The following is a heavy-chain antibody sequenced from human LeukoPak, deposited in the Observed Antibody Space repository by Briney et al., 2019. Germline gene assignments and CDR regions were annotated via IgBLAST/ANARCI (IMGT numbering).Heavy chain of an antibody. Sequence: PGGSLRLSCAASGFTFSSYWMSWVRQAPGKGLEWVSVISGSGDTIYYADSVKGRFTISRDNAKNSLYLQMNSLRAEDTAVYYCARDPEYSSSAGAYWGQGTLVTVSS. CDR1: GFTFSSYW. D-gene: IGHD6-6*01. CDR3: ARDPEYSSSAGAY. CDR2: ISGSGDTI. V-gene: IGHV3-48*01. J-gene: IGHJ4*02.